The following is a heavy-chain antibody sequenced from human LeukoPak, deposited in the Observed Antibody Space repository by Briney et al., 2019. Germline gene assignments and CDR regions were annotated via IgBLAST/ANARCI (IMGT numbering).Heavy chain of an antibody. Sequence: GGSLRLSCAVSGFSISESGMHWVRQAPGKGLEWVAMISHHGTATYYGDSVRGRFTISRDNSKNTLYLQMNSLRAEDTAVYYCAKGDCTNGVCPRDYYYGMDVWGQGTTVTVSS. J-gene: IGHJ6*02. CDR3: AKGDCTNGVCPRDYYYGMDV. CDR1: GFSISESG. D-gene: IGHD2-8*01. CDR2: ISHHGTAT. V-gene: IGHV3-30*18.